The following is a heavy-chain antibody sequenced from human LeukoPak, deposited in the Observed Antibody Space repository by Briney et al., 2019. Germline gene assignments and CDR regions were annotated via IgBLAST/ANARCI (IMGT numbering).Heavy chain of an antibody. D-gene: IGHD3-22*01. CDR2: ISGSGGST. J-gene: IGHJ4*02. V-gene: IGHV3-23*01. Sequence: PGGSLRLSCAASGFTFSSYAMSWVRQAPGKGLEWVSAISGSGGSTYYADSVKGRFTISRDNSKNTLYLQMNSLRAEDTAVYYCAKGSYYDSSGSPGPNCEYWGQGTLVTVSS. CDR3: AKGSYYDSSGSPGPNCEY. CDR1: GFTFSSYA.